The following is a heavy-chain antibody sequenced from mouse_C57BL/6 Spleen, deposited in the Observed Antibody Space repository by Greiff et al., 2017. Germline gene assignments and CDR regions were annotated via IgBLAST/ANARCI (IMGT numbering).Heavy chain of an antibody. CDR2: INPNNGGT. V-gene: IGHV1-18*01. J-gene: IGHJ2*01. CDR3: ARGDYSNYESYCFDY. Sequence: VQLQQSGPELVKPGASVKIPCKASGYTFTDYNMDWVKQSHGKSLEWIGDINPNNGGTIYNQKFKGKATLTVDKSSSTAYMELRSLTSEDTAVYYCARGDYSNYESYCFDYWGQGTTLTVSS. D-gene: IGHD2-5*01. CDR1: GYTFTDYN.